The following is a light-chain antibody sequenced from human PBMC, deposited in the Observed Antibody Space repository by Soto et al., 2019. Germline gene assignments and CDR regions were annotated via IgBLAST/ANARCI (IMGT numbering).Light chain of an antibody. Sequence: DIQMTQSPSSVSASVGDRVTITCRASQGIGAWLAWYQQRPGKAPSLLIYAASTLQTGVPSRFSGSGSGTDFTLTIDNLQPEDFATYYCQQANSLSFTCGGGTKVDIK. V-gene: IGKV1-12*01. J-gene: IGKJ4*01. CDR1: QGIGAW. CDR2: AAS. CDR3: QQANSLSFT.